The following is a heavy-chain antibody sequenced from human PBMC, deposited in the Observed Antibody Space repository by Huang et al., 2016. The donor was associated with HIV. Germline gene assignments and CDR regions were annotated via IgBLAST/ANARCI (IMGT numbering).Heavy chain of an antibody. J-gene: IGHJ3*02. D-gene: IGHD6-19*01. CDR3: ARVGGVAAGTFGTFDI. Sequence: EVQLVESGGGLVKPGGSLRLSGAAFGFTFSSYSMNWVRQAPGKGLEWVSSISSSRSKIYDADSVKGRFTIARDNAKNALYLQMNSLRAEDTAVYYCARVGGVAAGTFGTFDIWGQGTMVTVSS. CDR1: GFTFSSYS. V-gene: IGHV3-21*01. CDR2: ISSSRSKI.